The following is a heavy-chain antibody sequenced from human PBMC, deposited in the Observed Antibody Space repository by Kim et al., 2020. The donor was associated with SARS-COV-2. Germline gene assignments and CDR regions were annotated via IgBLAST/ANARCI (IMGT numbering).Heavy chain of an antibody. CDR3: ARVARITIFGVVNSAFDI. J-gene: IGHJ3*02. V-gene: IGHV4-31*03. CDR1: GGSISSGGYY. Sequence: SETLSLTCTVSGGSISSGGYYWSWNRQHPGKGLEWIGYIYYSGSTYYNPSLKSRVTISVDTSKNQFSLKLSSVTAADTAVYYCARVARITIFGVVNSAFDIWGQGTMVTVSS. D-gene: IGHD3-3*01. CDR2: IYYSGST.